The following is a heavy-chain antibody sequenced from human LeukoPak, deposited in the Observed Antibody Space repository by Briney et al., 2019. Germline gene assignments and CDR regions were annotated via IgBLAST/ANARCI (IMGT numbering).Heavy chain of an antibody. Sequence: PSETLSLTCTGSGGSISSYYWSWIRQPPGKGLEWIGYIYYSGSTNYNPSLKSRVTISVDTSKNQFSLKLSSVTAADTAVYYCASLFGGVIDYWGQGTLVTVSS. CDR1: GGSISSYY. V-gene: IGHV4-59*01. J-gene: IGHJ4*02. D-gene: IGHD3-16*01. CDR2: IYYSGST. CDR3: ASLFGGVIDY.